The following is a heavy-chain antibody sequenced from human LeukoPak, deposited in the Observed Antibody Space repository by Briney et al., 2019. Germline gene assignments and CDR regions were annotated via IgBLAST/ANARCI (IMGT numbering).Heavy chain of an antibody. Sequence: GGSLRLSCAASGFTFSSYAMSWVRQAPGKGLEWVSAISGSGGSTYYADSVKGRFTTSRDNSKNTLYLQMNSLRAEDTAVYYCAKDGITIFGVVIKFDYWGQGTLVTVSS. D-gene: IGHD3-3*01. CDR2: ISGSGGST. J-gene: IGHJ4*02. V-gene: IGHV3-23*01. CDR3: AKDGITIFGVVIKFDY. CDR1: GFTFSSYA.